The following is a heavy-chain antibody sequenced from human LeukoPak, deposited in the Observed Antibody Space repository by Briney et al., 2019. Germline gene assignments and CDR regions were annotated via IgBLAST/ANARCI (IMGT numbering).Heavy chain of an antibody. CDR2: IKQDGSEK. CDR1: GFTFSSYW. V-gene: IGHV3-7*01. D-gene: IGHD3-3*01. Sequence: GGSLRLSCAASGFTFSSYWMSWVRQAPGKGLEWVANIKQDGSEKYYVDSVKDRFTISRDNAKNSLYLQMNSLRAEDTAVYYCAIDGTFLELDYWGQGTLVTVSS. CDR3: AIDGTFLELDY. J-gene: IGHJ4*02.